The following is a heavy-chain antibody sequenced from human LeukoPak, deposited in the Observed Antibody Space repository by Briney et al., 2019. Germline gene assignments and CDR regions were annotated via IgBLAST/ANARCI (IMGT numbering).Heavy chain of an antibody. V-gene: IGHV3-30*18. Sequence: GRSLRLSCAASGFTFSSYGMHWVPQAPGKGLEWVAVISYDGSNKYYADSVKGRFAISRDNSKNTLYLQMNSLRAEDTAVYYCAKEVGQAYFDYWGQGTLVTVSS. J-gene: IGHJ4*02. CDR3: AKEVGQAYFDY. D-gene: IGHD1-26*01. CDR1: GFTFSSYG. CDR2: ISYDGSNK.